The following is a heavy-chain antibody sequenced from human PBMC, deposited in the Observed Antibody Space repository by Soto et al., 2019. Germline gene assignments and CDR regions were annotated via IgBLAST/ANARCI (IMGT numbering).Heavy chain of an antibody. CDR2: ISYDGSNK. CDR1: GFTFSSYA. Sequence: QVQLVESGGGVVQPGRSLRLSCAASGFTFSSYAMHWARQAPGKGLEWVAVISYDGSNKYYADSVKGRFTISRDNSKNTLYLQMNSLRAEDTAVYYCARDSARDGVIDYWGQGTLVTVSS. D-gene: IGHD4-17*01. CDR3: ARDSARDGVIDY. V-gene: IGHV3-30-3*01. J-gene: IGHJ4*02.